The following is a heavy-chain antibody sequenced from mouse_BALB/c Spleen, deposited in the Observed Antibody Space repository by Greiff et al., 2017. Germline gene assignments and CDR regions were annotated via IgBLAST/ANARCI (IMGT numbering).Heavy chain of an antibody. CDR1: GDSITSGY. Sequence: VQLQQSGPSLVKPSQTLSLTCSVTGDSITSGYWNWIRKFPGNKLEYMGYISYSGSTYYNPSLKSRISITRDTSKNQYYLQLNSVTTEDTATYYCARYRGYYYGSSPSAMDYWGQGTSVTVSS. V-gene: IGHV3-8*02. CDR3: ARYRGYYYGSSPSAMDY. CDR2: ISYSGST. J-gene: IGHJ4*01. D-gene: IGHD1-1*01.